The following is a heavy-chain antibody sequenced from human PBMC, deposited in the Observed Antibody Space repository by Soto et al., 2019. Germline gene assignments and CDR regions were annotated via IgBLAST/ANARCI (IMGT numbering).Heavy chain of an antibody. CDR3: ARHSNRNYGLYYFDY. J-gene: IGHJ4*02. CDR1: GGSVSSYY. V-gene: IGHV4-59*08. D-gene: IGHD4-4*01. CDR2: IYYSGST. Sequence: PSETLSLTCTVSGGSVSSYYWSWIRQSPGKGLERIGFIYYSGSTKYKPSLKSRVSISVDTSKNQYSLKVSSATAADTAVYYCARHSNRNYGLYYFDYWGLGALVTVSS.